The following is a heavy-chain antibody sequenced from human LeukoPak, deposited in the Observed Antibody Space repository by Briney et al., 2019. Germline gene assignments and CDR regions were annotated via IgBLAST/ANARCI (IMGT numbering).Heavy chain of an antibody. Sequence: KPSETLSLTCTVSGGSISSSSYYWGWIRQPPGKGLEWIGSIYYSGSTYYNPSLKSRVTISVDTSKNQFSLKLSSVTAADTAVYYCARDLSSRYEGWFDPWGQGTLVTVSS. CDR1: GGSISSSSYY. V-gene: IGHV4-39*07. CDR3: ARDLSSRYEGWFDP. CDR2: IYYSGST. J-gene: IGHJ5*02. D-gene: IGHD6-13*01.